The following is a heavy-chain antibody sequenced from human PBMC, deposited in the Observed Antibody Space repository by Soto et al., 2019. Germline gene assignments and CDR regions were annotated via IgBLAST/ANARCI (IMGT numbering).Heavy chain of an antibody. Sequence: SETLSLTCTVSGGSISSYYWSWIRQPPGKGLEWIGYIYYSGSTNYNPSLKSRVTISVDTSKNQFSLKLSSVTAADTAVYYCARREYSGYEDAFDIWGQGTMVTVSS. CDR2: IYYSGST. J-gene: IGHJ3*02. D-gene: IGHD5-12*01. CDR3: ARREYSGYEDAFDI. CDR1: GGSISSYY. V-gene: IGHV4-59*08.